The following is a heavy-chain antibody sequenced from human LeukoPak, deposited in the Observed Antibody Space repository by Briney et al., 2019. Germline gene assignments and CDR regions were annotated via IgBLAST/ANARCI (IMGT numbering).Heavy chain of an antibody. V-gene: IGHV3-7*01. CDR3: ARPWVDYYDSSGYSEPYDY. Sequence: GGSLRLSCAASGFTFSSYWMSWVRQAPGKGLEGVANIKQDGSEKYYVDSVKGRFTISRDNAKNSLYLQMNSLRAEDTAVYYCARPWVDYYDSSGYSEPYDYWGQGTLVTVSS. D-gene: IGHD3-22*01. J-gene: IGHJ4*02. CDR2: IKQDGSEK. CDR1: GFTFSSYW.